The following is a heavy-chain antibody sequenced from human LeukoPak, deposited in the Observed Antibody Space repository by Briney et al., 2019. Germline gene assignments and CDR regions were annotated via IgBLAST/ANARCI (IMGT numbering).Heavy chain of an antibody. CDR3: ARVCGTLDCDY. D-gene: IGHD1-26*01. CDR2: INWNGGST. Sequence: GGSLRLSCAASGFTFDDYGMSWVRQAPGKGLEWVSGINWNGGSTGYADSVKGRFTISRDNSKNTLYLQMNSLRAEDTAVYYCARVCGTLDCDYWGQGTLVTVSS. J-gene: IGHJ4*02. V-gene: IGHV3-20*04. CDR1: GFTFDDYG.